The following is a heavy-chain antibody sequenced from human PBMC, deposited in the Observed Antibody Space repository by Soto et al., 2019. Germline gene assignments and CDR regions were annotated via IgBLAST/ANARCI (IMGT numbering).Heavy chain of an antibody. D-gene: IGHD2-2*01. V-gene: IGHV1-69*01. CDR1: GGTFSSYA. Sequence: QVQLVQSGAEVKKPGSSVKVSCKASGGTFSSYAISWVRQAPGQGLEWMGGIIPIFGTANYAQKFQGRVTITADESTSTAYRELSSLRSEDTAVYYCARALRYCSSTSCYPPGMKYYYYDMDVWGQGTTVTVSS. CDR3: ARALRYCSSTSCYPPGMKYYYYDMDV. J-gene: IGHJ6*02. CDR2: IIPIFGTA.